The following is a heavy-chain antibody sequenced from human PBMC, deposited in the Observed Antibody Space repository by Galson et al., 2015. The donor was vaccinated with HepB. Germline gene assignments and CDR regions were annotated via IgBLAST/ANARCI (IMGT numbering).Heavy chain of an antibody. CDR2: ISWNSGSI. J-gene: IGHJ4*02. D-gene: IGHD1-26*01. V-gene: IGHV3-9*01. CDR3: AKDKSKKGGILDY. CDR1: GFTFDDYA. Sequence: SLRLSCAASGFTFDDYAMHWVRQAPGKGLEWVSGISWNSGSIGYADSVKGRFTISRDNAKNSLYLQMNSLRAEDTALYYCAKDKSKKGGILDYWGQGTLVTVSS.